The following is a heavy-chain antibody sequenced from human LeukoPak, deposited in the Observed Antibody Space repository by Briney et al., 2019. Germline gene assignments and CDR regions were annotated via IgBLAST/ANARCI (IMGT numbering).Heavy chain of an antibody. D-gene: IGHD5-18*01. CDR1: GFTFSSYA. Sequence: GGSLRLSCAASGFTFSSYALSWVRQAPGKGLEWVSAISGSGDKTYNANSVKGRFTISRDNSKNTLYLQMSSLKTEDTAVYYCTTDRPYTAMVTFDYWGQGTLVTVSS. CDR2: ISGSGDKT. CDR3: TTDRPYTAMVTFDY. J-gene: IGHJ4*02. V-gene: IGHV3-23*01.